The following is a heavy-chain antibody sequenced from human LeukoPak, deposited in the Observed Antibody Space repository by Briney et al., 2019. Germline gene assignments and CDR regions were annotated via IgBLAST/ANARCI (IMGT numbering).Heavy chain of an antibody. CDR2: ISYDGSNK. D-gene: IGHD6-13*01. CDR3: AKDPFPFAYSSSWYLDH. CDR1: GFTFSSYG. V-gene: IGHV3-30*18. Sequence: GGSLRLSCAASGFTFSSYGMHWVRQAPGKGLEWVAVISYDGSNKYYADSVKGRFTISRDNSKNTLYLQMNSLRAEDTAVYYCAKDPFPFAYSSSWYLDHWGQGTLVTVSS. J-gene: IGHJ4*02.